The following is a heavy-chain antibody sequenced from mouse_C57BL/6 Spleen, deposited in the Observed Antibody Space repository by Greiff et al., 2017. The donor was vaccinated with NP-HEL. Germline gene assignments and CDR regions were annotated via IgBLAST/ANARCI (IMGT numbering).Heavy chain of an antibody. CDR1: GYTFTSYW. CDR3: ATTVVAGYYAMDY. Sequence: QVQLQQSGAELAKPGASVKLSCKASGYTFTSYWMHWVKQRPGQGLEWIGYINPSSGYTKYNQKFKDKATLTAGKSSSTAYMQLSSLTYEDSAVYYCATTVVAGYYAMDYWGQGTSVTVSS. V-gene: IGHV1-7*01. CDR2: INPSSGYT. D-gene: IGHD1-1*01. J-gene: IGHJ4*01.